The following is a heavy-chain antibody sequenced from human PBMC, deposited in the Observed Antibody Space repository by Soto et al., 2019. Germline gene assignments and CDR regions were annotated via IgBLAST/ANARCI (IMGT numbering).Heavy chain of an antibody. D-gene: IGHD2-15*01. Sequence: PGGSLRLSCAASGFTVSSNYMSWVRQAPGKGLEWVSVIYSGGSTYYADSVKGRFTISRDNSENMLYLQMNSLRAEDTAVYYCARTCSGGTCSFDYWGQGTLVTVSS. CDR2: IYSGGST. V-gene: IGHV3-66*01. CDR1: GFTVSSNY. CDR3: ARTCSGGTCSFDY. J-gene: IGHJ4*02.